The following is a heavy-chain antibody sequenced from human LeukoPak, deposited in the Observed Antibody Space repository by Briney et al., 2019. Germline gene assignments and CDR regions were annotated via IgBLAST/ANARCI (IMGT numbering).Heavy chain of an antibody. J-gene: IGHJ4*02. CDR1: GFTFSSYS. CDR3: AKDQRFAISNYDY. CDR2: ISSSSSTI. Sequence: GGSLRLSCAASGFTFSSYSMNWVRQAPGKGLEWVSYISSSSSTIYYADSVKGRFTISRDNAKNSLYLQMISLRAEDTAVYYCAKDQRFAISNYDYWGQGTLVTVSS. V-gene: IGHV3-48*01. D-gene: IGHD2/OR15-2a*01.